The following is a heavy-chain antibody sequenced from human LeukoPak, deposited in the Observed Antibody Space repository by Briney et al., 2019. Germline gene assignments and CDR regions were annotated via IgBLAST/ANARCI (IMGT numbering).Heavy chain of an antibody. Sequence: ASVKVSCKASGYTLTSYYMHWVRQAPGQGLEWMGIINPSGGSTSYAQKFQGRVTMTRDTSTSTVYMELSSLRSEDTAVYYCARGRIAARPSGWFDPWGQGTLVTVSS. CDR1: GYTLTSYY. V-gene: IGHV1-46*01. D-gene: IGHD6-6*01. J-gene: IGHJ5*02. CDR2: INPSGGST. CDR3: ARGRIAARPSGWFDP.